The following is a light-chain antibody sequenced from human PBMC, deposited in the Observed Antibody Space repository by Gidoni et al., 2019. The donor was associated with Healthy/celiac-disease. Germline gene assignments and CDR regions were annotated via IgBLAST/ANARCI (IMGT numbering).Light chain of an antibody. V-gene: IGLV2-8*01. Sequence: QAALTQPPSASGSPGQSVTISCTGTSSDVGGYTYVSWDQQHPGKAPKLMIYEVSKRPSGVPDLFSGSTSGNTASLTVSGLQAEDEADYYCSSYAGSNNLVFGGGTKLTVL. J-gene: IGLJ2*01. CDR1: SSDVGGYTY. CDR2: EVS. CDR3: SSYAGSNNLV.